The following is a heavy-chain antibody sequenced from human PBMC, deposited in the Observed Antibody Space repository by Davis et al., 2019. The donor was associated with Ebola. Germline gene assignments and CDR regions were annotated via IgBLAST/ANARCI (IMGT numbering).Heavy chain of an antibody. D-gene: IGHD3-3*01. CDR1: GGTFSSYA. V-gene: IGHV1-69*13. J-gene: IGHJ6*02. Sequence: AASVQVSCKASGGTFSSYAISWVRQAPGQGLEWMGGIIPIFGTANYAQKFQGRVTITADESTSTAYMELSSLRSEDTAVYYCARDHPNLRSRYYYGMDVWGQGTTVTVSS. CDR2: IIPIFGTA. CDR3: ARDHPNLRSRYYYGMDV.